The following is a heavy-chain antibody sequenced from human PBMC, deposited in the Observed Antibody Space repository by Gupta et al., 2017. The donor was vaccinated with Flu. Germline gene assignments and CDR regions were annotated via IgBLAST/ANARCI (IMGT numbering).Heavy chain of an antibody. Sequence: MSGVRQAPGKGLEWVGRIKSKTDGGTTDYAAPVKGRFTISRDDSKNTLYLQMNSLKTEDTAVYYCTTDALPWGLIRYGMDVWGQGTTVTVSS. CDR2: IKSKTDGGTT. V-gene: IGHV3-15*01. D-gene: IGHD2-8*01. J-gene: IGHJ6*02. CDR3: TTDALPWGLIRYGMDV.